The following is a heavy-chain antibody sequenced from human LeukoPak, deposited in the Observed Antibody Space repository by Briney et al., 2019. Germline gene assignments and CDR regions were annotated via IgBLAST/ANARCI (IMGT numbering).Heavy chain of an antibody. J-gene: IGHJ4*02. Sequence: ASVKVSCKASGYTSTGYYMHWVRQAPGQGLEWMGWINPNSGGTNYAQKFQGRVTMTRDTSISTAYMELSRLRSDDTAVYYCARPTGTVTTFDYWGQGTLVTVSS. CDR1: GYTSTGYY. CDR3: ARPTGTVTTFDY. CDR2: INPNSGGT. D-gene: IGHD4-17*01. V-gene: IGHV1-2*02.